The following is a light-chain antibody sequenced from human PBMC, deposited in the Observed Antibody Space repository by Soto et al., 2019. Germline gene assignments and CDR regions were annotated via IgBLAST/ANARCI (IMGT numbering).Light chain of an antibody. CDR3: KQYNIYPLT. J-gene: IGKJ4*01. CDR2: SAS. V-gene: IGKV1D-16*01. Sequence: DVQMTQSPSSLSASVGDRVTITCRASQDINSYLAWYQQKPGNAPKSLIYSASSLQTGVTSRFSGSKSGTDFTLIINNLQPEDSATYYCKQYNIYPLTFGGGTKVEIK. CDR1: QDINSY.